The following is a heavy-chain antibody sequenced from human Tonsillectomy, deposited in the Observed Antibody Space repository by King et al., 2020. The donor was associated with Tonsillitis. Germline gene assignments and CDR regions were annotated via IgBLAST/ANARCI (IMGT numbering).Heavy chain of an antibody. CDR1: GVFISSSGYH. CDR3: AAYTLGPNPHFYQ. Sequence: QLQESGPGLVKPSETLSLACTVSGVFISSSGYHWGWIRQPPGKGLEWIATISYSGTTYYNPSLKSRLTISVDTSKNQFSLRLTSVTAADTAVFYCAAYTLGPNPHFYQWGQGTLVTVSP. V-gene: IGHV4-39*01. CDR2: ISYSGTT. D-gene: IGHD3-3*02. J-gene: IGHJ4*02.